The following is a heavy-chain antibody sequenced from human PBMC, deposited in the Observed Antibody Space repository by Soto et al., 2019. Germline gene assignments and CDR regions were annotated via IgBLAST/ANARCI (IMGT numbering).Heavy chain of an antibody. D-gene: IGHD4-17*01. J-gene: IGHJ5*02. CDR3: ARDVTTVTHNWFDP. CDR2: IYYSGST. Sequence: QVQLQESGPGLVKPSQTLSLTCTVSGGSISSGGYYWSWIRQHPGKGLEWIGYIYYSGSTYYNPSLKSRVTISVDTSKNQFSLKLSSVTAADTAVYYCARDVTTVTHNWFDPWGQGTLVTVSS. V-gene: IGHV4-31*03. CDR1: GGSISSGGYY.